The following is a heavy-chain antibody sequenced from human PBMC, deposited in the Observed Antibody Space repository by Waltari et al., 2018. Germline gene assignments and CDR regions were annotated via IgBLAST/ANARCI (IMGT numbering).Heavy chain of an antibody. CDR1: GYTFTSYD. Sequence: QVQLVQSGAEVKKPGASVKVSCKASGYTFTSYDINWVRQATGQGLEWMGGMNPNSGNQGYAKKFQGRVTITRNTSISTAYMELSSLRSEDTAVYYCARGLYYGSGDYYYYYMDVWGKGTTVTVSS. V-gene: IGHV1-8*03. CDR3: ARGLYYGSGDYYYYYMDV. J-gene: IGHJ6*03. CDR2: MNPNSGNQ. D-gene: IGHD3-10*01.